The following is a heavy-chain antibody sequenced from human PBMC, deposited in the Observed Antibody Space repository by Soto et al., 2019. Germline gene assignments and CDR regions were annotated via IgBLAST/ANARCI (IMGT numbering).Heavy chain of an antibody. CDR1: GGSISSYY. J-gene: IGHJ5*01. CDR2: IYYTGTT. V-gene: IGHV4-59*08. CDR3: ARLGGFYQSLDS. D-gene: IGHD3-22*01. Sequence: SETLSLTCTVSGGSISSYYWSWIRQPPGKGLEWIGYIYYTGTTTYNPSIKSRVTISVDSSKNQFSLNLTSVSAADTAVYYCARLGGFYQSLDSWGQGTLVSVSS.